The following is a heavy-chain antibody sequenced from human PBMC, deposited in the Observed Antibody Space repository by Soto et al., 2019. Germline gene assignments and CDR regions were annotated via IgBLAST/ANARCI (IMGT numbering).Heavy chain of an antibody. CDR2: IYHSGST. J-gene: IGHJ4*02. CDR1: GGSISSGGFY. V-gene: IGHV4-31*03. D-gene: IGHD5-18*01. Sequence: QVQLQQSGPGLVKPSQTLSLTCTVSGGSISSGGFYWSWIRQYPGKVLEWIGYIYHSGSTYYNPSLKSRLSMSIDTSKNQFSLKLSSVTAADTALYFCARGGDSYTIFDYWGQGTRVTVSS. CDR3: ARGGDSYTIFDY.